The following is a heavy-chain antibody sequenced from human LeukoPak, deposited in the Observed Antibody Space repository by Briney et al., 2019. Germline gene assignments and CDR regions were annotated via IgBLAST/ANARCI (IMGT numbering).Heavy chain of an antibody. CDR1: GGTFSSYA. CDR3: ARDTSCYFDCGYYYYYMDV. Sequence: SVKVSCKASGGTFSSYAISWVRQAPGQGLEWMGGIIPIFGTANYAQKFQGRVTITADESTSTAYMELSSLRSEDTAVYYCARDTSCYFDCGYYYYYMDVWGKGTTVTISS. J-gene: IGHJ6*03. V-gene: IGHV1-69*13. D-gene: IGHD2-2*01. CDR2: IIPIFGTA.